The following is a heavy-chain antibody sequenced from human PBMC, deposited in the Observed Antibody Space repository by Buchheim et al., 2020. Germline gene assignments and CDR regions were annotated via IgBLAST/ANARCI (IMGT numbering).Heavy chain of an antibody. J-gene: IGHJ6*02. CDR3: ARIVVITRGYYYYGMDV. Sequence: QVQLQQWGAGLLKPSETLSLTCAVYGGSFSGYYWSWIRQPPGKGLEWIGEINHSGSTNYNPSLKSRVTISVDKSKNQFSPKLSSVTAADTAVYYCARIVVITRGYYYYGMDVWGQGTT. CDR1: GGSFSGYY. V-gene: IGHV4-34*01. CDR2: INHSGST. D-gene: IGHD3-22*01.